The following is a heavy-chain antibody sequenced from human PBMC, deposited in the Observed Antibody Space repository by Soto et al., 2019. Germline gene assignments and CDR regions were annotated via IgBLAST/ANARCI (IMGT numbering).Heavy chain of an antibody. CDR2: IGTSSTP. Sequence: GGSLRLSCAASGFTFSDYAMSWVRQAPGKGLQWVPSIGTSSTPYYPDSVKGRFTIYRDNSKNTLYLQMNSLRAEDTAVYYCAKRAVVGAARYFDYWGLGTLVTVSS. D-gene: IGHD2-15*01. V-gene: IGHV3-23*01. J-gene: IGHJ4*02. CDR3: AKRAVVGAARYFDY. CDR1: GFTFSDYA.